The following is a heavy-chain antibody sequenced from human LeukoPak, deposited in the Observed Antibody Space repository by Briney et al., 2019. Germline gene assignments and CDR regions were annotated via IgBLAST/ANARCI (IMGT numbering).Heavy chain of an antibody. Sequence: PSETLSLTCTVSGGSISSYYWSWIRQPPGKGLEFIGYIYTSGSTNYNPSLKSRVTISVDTSKNQFSLKLSSVTAADTAVYYCARDDYRGVTNFDPWGQGTLVTVSS. D-gene: IGHD3-10*01. V-gene: IGHV4-4*09. CDR3: ARDDYRGVTNFDP. J-gene: IGHJ5*02. CDR1: GGSISSYY. CDR2: IYTSGST.